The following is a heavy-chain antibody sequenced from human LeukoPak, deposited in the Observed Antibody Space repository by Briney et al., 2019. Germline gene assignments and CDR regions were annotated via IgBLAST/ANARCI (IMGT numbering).Heavy chain of an antibody. Sequence: GGSLRLSCAASGFTFSSYGMHWVRQAPGKGLEWVAVIWYDGSNKYYADSVKGRFTISRDNSKNTLYLQMNSLRAEDTAVYYCARDRDIVVVPALDYWGQGTLVTVSS. V-gene: IGHV3-33*01. J-gene: IGHJ4*02. D-gene: IGHD2-2*01. CDR1: GFTFSSYG. CDR3: ARDRDIVVVPALDY. CDR2: IWYDGSNK.